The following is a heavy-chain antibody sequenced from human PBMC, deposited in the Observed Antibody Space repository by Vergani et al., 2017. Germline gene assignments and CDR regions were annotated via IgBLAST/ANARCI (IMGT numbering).Heavy chain of an antibody. Sequence: EVQLVESGGGLVQPGGSLRLSCAASGFTFDDYVMHWVRQAPGKGLEWVSGISWNSGSIGHADSVKGRFTISRDNAKNSLYLQMNSLRAEDTALYYCAKDGDYYYCMDVWGKGTTVTVSS. CDR3: AKDGDYYYCMDV. V-gene: IGHV3-9*01. CDR1: GFTFDDYV. J-gene: IGHJ6*03. CDR2: ISWNSGSI.